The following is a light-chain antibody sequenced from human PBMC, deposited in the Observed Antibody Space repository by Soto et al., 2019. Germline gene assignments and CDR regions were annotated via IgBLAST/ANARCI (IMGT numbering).Light chain of an antibody. J-gene: IGLJ2*01. CDR2: EVN. Sequence: QSALTQPASVSGSPGQSITISCTGTSSDFGGYNYVSWYQHHPGKAPKLLLYEVNNRPSGVSTRFSGTKSGNTASLTISGLQADDEADYYCNSWGVCGGGTKLTVL. CDR3: NSWGV. CDR1: SSDFGGYNY. V-gene: IGLV2-14*01.